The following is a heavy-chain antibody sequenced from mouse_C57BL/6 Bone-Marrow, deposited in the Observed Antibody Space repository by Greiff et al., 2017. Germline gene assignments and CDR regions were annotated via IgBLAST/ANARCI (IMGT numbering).Heavy chain of an antibody. J-gene: IGHJ4*01. V-gene: IGHV5-4*03. Sequence: EVMLVESGGGLVKPGGSLKLSCAASGFTFGSYAMSWVRQTPEKRLEWVATISDGGSYTYYPDNVKGRFTISRDNAKNNLYLQMSHLKSEDTAMYYCARVYYYAMDYWGQGTSVTVSS. CDR3: ARVYYYAMDY. CDR2: ISDGGSYT. CDR1: GFTFGSYA.